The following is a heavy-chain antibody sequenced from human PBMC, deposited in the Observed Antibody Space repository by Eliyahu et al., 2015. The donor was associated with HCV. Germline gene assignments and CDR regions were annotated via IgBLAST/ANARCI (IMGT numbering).Heavy chain of an antibody. V-gene: IGHV1-69*01. CDR3: ARGRAPGYCSSTSCPYGMDV. Sequence: QVQLVQSGAEVKEPXSSVRXSXKTSXVTLXMSSLSWVRQAPGQGLEWMGGIAXLFRXANYAQKXQGRVTITADEXTSTAYMELSSLRSEDTAVYYCARGRAPGYCSSTSCPYGMDVWGQGTTVTVSS. CDR1: XVTLXMSS. D-gene: IGHD2-2*01. CDR2: IAXLFRXA. J-gene: IGHJ6*02.